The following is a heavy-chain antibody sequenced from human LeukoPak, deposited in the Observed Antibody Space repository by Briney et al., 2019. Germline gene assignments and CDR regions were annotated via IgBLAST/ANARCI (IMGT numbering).Heavy chain of an antibody. CDR3: ARDRGQLGRPYYYGMDV. V-gene: IGHV4-59*01. D-gene: IGHD3-10*01. CDR1: GGSISSYY. Sequence: SETLSLTCTVSGGSISSYYWSWIRQPPGKGLEWIGYIYFSGDTNYNPSLKSRLTISVDTSRNQFSLSLASVPAADTAVYYCARDRGQLGRPYYYGMDVWGQGTTVTVSS. J-gene: IGHJ6*02. CDR2: IYFSGDT.